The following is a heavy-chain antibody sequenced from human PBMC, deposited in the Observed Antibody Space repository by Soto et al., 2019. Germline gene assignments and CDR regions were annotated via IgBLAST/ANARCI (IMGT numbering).Heavy chain of an antibody. Sequence: SETLSLTCTVSGGSISSYYWSWIGQPPGKGLEWIGYIYYSGSTNYNPSLKSRVTISVDTSKNQFSLKLSSVTAADTAVYYCARGIRFLEWSLNYYYYSMVFWGKGTTVTVFS. V-gene: IGHV4-59*01. J-gene: IGHJ6*03. CDR3: ARGIRFLEWSLNYYYYSMVF. CDR2: IYYSGST. D-gene: IGHD3-3*01. CDR1: GGSISSYY.